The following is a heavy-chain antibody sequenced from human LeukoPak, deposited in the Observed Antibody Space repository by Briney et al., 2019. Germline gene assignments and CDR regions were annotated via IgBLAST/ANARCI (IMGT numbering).Heavy chain of an antibody. CDR1: GGSFSAYY. CDR3: ARGQTEDILTGYRDYYFDY. CDR2: INHSGAT. J-gene: IGHJ4*02. Sequence: SETLSLTCAVYGGSFSAYYWTWIRQPPRKGLEWIGEINHSGATIYNPSLNSRVTISVDTSKKQFSLKVSSVTAADTAVYYCARGQTEDILTGYRDYYFDYWGQGTLVTVSS. D-gene: IGHD3-9*01. V-gene: IGHV4-34*01.